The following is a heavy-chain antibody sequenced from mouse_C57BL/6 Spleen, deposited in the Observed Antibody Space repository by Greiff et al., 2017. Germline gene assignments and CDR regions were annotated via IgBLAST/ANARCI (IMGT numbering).Heavy chain of an antibody. CDR2: ISDGGSYT. D-gene: IGHD1-1*01. Sequence: EVMLVESGGGLVKPGGSLKLSCAASGFTFSSYAMSWVRQTPEKRLEWVATISDGGSYTYYPDNVKGRFTISRDNAKNNRYLQMSHLKSEDTAMYYCARDYGSSYFDYWGQGTTLTVSS. J-gene: IGHJ2*01. CDR1: GFTFSSYA. V-gene: IGHV5-4*01. CDR3: ARDYGSSYFDY.